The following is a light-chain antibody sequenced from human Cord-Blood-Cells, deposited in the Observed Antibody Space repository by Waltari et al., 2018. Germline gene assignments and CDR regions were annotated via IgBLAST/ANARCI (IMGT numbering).Light chain of an antibody. CDR2: GAS. CDR3: QQYNNWPPTFT. J-gene: IGKJ3*01. V-gene: IGKV3-15*01. Sequence: EIVMPPSPATLSVSPRERATLSCRASQSVSSNLAWYQPKPGQAPRLLIYGASTRATGIPARFSGSGSGTEFTLTISSLQSEDFAVYYCQQYNNWPPTFTFGPGTKVDIK. CDR1: QSVSSN.